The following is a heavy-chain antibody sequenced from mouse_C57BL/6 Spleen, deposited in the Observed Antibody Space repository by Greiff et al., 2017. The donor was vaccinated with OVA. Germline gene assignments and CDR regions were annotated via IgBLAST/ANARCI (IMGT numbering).Heavy chain of an antibody. J-gene: IGHJ2*01. CDR3: ARGTTVGAHFDY. D-gene: IGHD1-1*01. V-gene: IGHV1-59*01. CDR2: IDPSDSYT. CDR1: GYTFTSYW. Sequence: QVQLQQPGAELVRPGTSVKLSCKASGYTFTSYWMHWVKQRPGQGLEWIGVIDPSDSYTNYNQKFKGKATLTVDTSSSTAYMQLSSLTSEDSAVDYCARGTTVGAHFDYWGQGTTLTVSS.